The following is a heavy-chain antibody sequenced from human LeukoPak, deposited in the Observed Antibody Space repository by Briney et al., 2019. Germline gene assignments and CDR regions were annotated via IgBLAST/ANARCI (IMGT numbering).Heavy chain of an antibody. Sequence: SETLSLTCTVSGGSISSSSYYWGWIRQPPGKGLEWIGYIYYSGSTNYNPSLKSRVTISVDTSKNQFSLKLSSVTAADTAVYYCARAVGKGYGSGSYYIGNYYYYYYMDVWGKGTTVTVSS. V-gene: IGHV4-61*05. D-gene: IGHD3-10*01. J-gene: IGHJ6*03. CDR3: ARAVGKGYGSGSYYIGNYYYYYYMDV. CDR1: GGSISSSSYY. CDR2: IYYSGST.